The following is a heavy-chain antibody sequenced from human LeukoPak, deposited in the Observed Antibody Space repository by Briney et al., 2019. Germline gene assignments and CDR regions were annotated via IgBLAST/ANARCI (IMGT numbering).Heavy chain of an antibody. D-gene: IGHD5-18*01. Sequence: ASETLSLTCTVSGGSISSGSYYWSWIRQPAGKGLEWIGRIYTSGSTNYNPSLKSRVTISVDTSKNQFSLKLSSVTAADTAVYYCAGSDVDTAMVTDYWGQGTLVTVSS. V-gene: IGHV4-61*02. CDR3: AGSDVDTAMVTDY. CDR1: GGSISSGSYY. J-gene: IGHJ4*02. CDR2: IYTSGST.